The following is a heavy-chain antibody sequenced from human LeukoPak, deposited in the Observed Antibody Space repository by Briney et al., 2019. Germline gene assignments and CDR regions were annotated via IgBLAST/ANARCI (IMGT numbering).Heavy chain of an antibody. CDR3: ARKRGWGELFSPVHWYFDL. J-gene: IGHJ2*01. V-gene: IGHV1-18*01. D-gene: IGHD3-10*01. CDR2: ISVHNGNT. Sequence: GASVKVSCKASGYTFTTYGITWVRQAPGQGLEWIGWISVHNGNTNYAQKFQDRVTMTTDTSTSTAYMELRSLRSDDTAVYYCARKRGWGELFSPVHWYFDLWGRGTLVTVSS. CDR1: GYTFTTYG.